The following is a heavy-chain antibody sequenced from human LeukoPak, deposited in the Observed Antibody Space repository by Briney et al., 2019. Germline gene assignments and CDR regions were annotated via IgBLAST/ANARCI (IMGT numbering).Heavy chain of an antibody. CDR3: ARAGKYSGSYSSIFVY. D-gene: IGHD1-26*01. Sequence: ASVKVSCKASGYTFTSYGISWVRQAPGQGLEWMGWISAYNGDTNYAQKLQGRVTMTTDTSTSTAYMELRSLRSDDTAVYYCARAGKYSGSYSSIFVYWGQGTLVTVSS. V-gene: IGHV1-18*01. J-gene: IGHJ4*02. CDR2: ISAYNGDT. CDR1: GYTFTSYG.